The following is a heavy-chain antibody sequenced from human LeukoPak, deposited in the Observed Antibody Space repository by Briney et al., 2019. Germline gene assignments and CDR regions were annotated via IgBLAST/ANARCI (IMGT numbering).Heavy chain of an antibody. CDR1: GFTFSSYW. CDR3: AKNLQGGSLPRRNPDWYFDL. J-gene: IGHJ2*01. V-gene: IGHV3-7*03. CDR2: IKQDGSEK. Sequence: PGRSLRLSCAASGFTFSSYWMSWVRQAPGKGLEWVANIKQDGSEKYYVDSVKGRFTISRDNAKNSLYLQMNSLRAEDTAVYYCAKNLQGGSLPRRNPDWYFDLWGRGTLVTVSS. D-gene: IGHD2-15*01.